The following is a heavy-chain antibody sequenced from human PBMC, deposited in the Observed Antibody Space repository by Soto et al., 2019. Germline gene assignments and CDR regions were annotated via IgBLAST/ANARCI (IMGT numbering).Heavy chain of an antibody. V-gene: IGHV3-33*01. D-gene: IGHD5-18*01. Sequence: GGSLRLSCAASGFTFSSYGMHWVRQAPGKGLEWVAVIWYDGSNKYYADSVKGRFTISRDNSKNTLYLQMNSLRAEDTAVYYCARDPATAMVTGFDYWGQGTLVTVPQ. CDR2: IWYDGSNK. CDR3: ARDPATAMVTGFDY. J-gene: IGHJ4*02. CDR1: GFTFSSYG.